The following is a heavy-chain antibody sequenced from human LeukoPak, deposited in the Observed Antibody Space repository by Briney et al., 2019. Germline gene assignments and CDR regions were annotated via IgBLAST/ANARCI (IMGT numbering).Heavy chain of an antibody. CDR2: FDPEDGET. CDR1: GYTLTELS. J-gene: IGHJ4*02. Sequence: ASVKVSCKVSGYTLTELSMHWVRQAPGKGLEWMGGFDPEDGETIYAQKFQGRVTMTEDASTDTAYMELSSLRSEDTAVYYCVTEAPYYDSNGTGVYWGQGALVTVSS. V-gene: IGHV1-24*01. D-gene: IGHD3-22*01. CDR3: VTEAPYYDSNGTGVY.